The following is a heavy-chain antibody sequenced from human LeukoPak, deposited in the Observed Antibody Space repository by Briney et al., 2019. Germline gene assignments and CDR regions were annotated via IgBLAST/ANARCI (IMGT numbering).Heavy chain of an antibody. CDR2: ISGSGSTI. J-gene: IGHJ4*02. D-gene: IGHD3-10*01. CDR3: ARDRYYGSGTWDN. CDR1: GFTFSSYE. V-gene: IGHV3-48*03. Sequence: GGSLRLSCAAPGFTFSSYEMNWVRQAPGKGLEWVSYISGSGSTIYYADSVKGRFTISRDNAKNSLYLQLNSLRAEDTAVYYCARDRYYGSGTWDNWGQGTLVTVSS.